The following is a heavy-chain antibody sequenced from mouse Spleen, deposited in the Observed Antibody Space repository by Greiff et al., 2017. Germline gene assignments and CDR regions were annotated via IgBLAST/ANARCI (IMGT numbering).Heavy chain of an antibody. CDR3: TRSFTTATWYFDV. V-gene: IGHV1-15*01. CDR1: GYTFTDYE. CDR2: IDPETGGT. Sequence: QVQLQQSGAELVRPGASVTLSCKASGYTFTDYEMHWVKQTPVHGLEWIGAIDPETGGTAYNQKFKGKAILTADKSSSTAYMELRSLTSEDSAVYYCTRSFTTATWYFDVWGAGTTVTVSS. J-gene: IGHJ1*01. D-gene: IGHD1-2*01.